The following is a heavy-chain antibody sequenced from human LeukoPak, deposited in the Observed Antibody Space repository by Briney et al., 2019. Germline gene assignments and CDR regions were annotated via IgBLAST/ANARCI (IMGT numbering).Heavy chain of an antibody. J-gene: IGHJ6*03. CDR1: GFTLRDYG. D-gene: IGHD3-10*01. Sequence: GGSLRLSCATSGFTLRDYGMHWVRQAPGKGLEWVSMMRYDGKNQYYVESVKGRFTFSRDNTKNTLYLQMDGLRVEDTAMYYCARGPMVRGVKDYNYYMDVWGKGTTVTVSS. CDR2: MRYDGKNQ. CDR3: ARGPMVRGVKDYNYYMDV. V-gene: IGHV3-30*02.